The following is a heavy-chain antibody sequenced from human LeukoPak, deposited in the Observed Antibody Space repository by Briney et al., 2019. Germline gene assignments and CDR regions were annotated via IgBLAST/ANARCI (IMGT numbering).Heavy chain of an antibody. CDR2: INPNSGGT. V-gene: IGHV1-2*02. J-gene: IGHJ4*02. Sequence: ASVTVSCTASGYTFTGYYMHWVRQAPGQGGEGMGWINPNSGGTNYAQKFQGRVTMTRDTSISTAYMELSRLRSDDTAVYYCARDLVGAIEGLDYWGQGTLVTVSS. CDR1: GYTFTGYY. CDR3: ARDLVGAIEGLDY. D-gene: IGHD1-26*01.